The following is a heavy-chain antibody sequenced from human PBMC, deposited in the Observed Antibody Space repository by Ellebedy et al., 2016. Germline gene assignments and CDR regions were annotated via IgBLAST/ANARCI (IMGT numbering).Heavy chain of an antibody. D-gene: IGHD2-15*01. CDR3: ARDGRGCSGGSCYSYYYGMDV. CDR1: GFTFSSYS. V-gene: IGHV3-48*02. CDR2: ISSSRSTI. Sequence: GGSLRLSCAVSGFTFSSYSMNWVRQAPGKGLEWVSYISSSRSTICYADSVKGRFTISRDNAKNSLYLQMNSLRDEETAVYYCARDGRGCSGGSCYSYYYGMDVWGQGTTVTVSS. J-gene: IGHJ6*02.